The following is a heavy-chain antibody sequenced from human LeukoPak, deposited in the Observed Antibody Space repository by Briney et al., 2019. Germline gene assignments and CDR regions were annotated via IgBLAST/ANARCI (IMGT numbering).Heavy chain of an antibody. CDR3: ANGGSMAHEKIHN. D-gene: IGHD2/OR15-2a*01. V-gene: IGHV3-53*01. J-gene: IGHJ4*02. CDR2: IYSGGST. CDR1: GFTVSSNY. Sequence: GGSLRLSCAASGFTVSSNYMSWVRQAPGKGLEWVSVIYSGGSTYYADSVKGRFTISRDNSKNTLYLQMNSLRAEDTAVYHCANGGSMAHEKIHNWGQGTLVTVSS.